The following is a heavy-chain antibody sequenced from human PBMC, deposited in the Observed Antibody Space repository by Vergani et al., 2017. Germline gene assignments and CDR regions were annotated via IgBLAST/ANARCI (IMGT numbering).Heavy chain of an antibody. CDR2: ISGSGGST. CDR1: GFTFSSYA. Sequence: EVQLLESGGGLVQPGGSLRLSCAASGFTFSSYAMSWVRQAPGKGLEWVSAISGSGGSTYYADSVKGRFTISRDNSKNTLYLQMNSLRAEDMAVYYCATASPDSSGWYHYFDYWGQGTLVTVSS. J-gene: IGHJ4*02. V-gene: IGHV3-23*01. CDR3: ATASPDSSGWYHYFDY. D-gene: IGHD6-19*01.